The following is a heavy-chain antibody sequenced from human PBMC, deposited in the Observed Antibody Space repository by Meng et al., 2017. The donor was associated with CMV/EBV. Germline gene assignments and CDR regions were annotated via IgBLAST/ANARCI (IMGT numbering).Heavy chain of an antibody. Sequence: TCKASGYTFIDHYIHWVRQAPGQGLEWTGWINPDSGGTNYARKFQGRVTMTRDTSISTAYMELSRLTPDDTAVYYCARYRVDIVATTPFDYWGQGTLVTVSS. CDR2: INPDSGGT. CDR1: GYTFIDHY. D-gene: IGHD5-12*01. CDR3: ARYRVDIVATTPFDY. J-gene: IGHJ4*02. V-gene: IGHV1-2*02.